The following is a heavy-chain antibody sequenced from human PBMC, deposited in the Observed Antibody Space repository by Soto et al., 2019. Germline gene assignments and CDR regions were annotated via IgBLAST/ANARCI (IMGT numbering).Heavy chain of an antibody. J-gene: IGHJ6*02. V-gene: IGHV4-59*01. CDR1: GVSISRYY. CDR2: IYYRVST. Sequence: SETLSLTCTVSGVSISRYYWSWIRQPPGKRLEWIGYIYYRVSTNYNPSLNSRVTISVDTSKNQFSLKLSSVTAADTAVYYCASHRRDCSGSTCYSGYFYGMDVWGQGTTVT. D-gene: IGHD3-22*01. CDR3: ASHRRDCSGSTCYSGYFYGMDV.